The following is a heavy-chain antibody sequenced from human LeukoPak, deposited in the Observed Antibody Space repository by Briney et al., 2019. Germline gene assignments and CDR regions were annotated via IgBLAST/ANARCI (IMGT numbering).Heavy chain of an antibody. D-gene: IGHD1-7*01. Sequence: SETLSLTCTVSGGSISSSSYYWGWIRQPPGKGLEWIGSIYYSGSTYYNPSLKSRVTISVDTSKNQFSLKLSSVTAADTAVYYCANNWNYGPNAFDIWGQGTMVTVSS. CDR1: GGSISSSSYY. J-gene: IGHJ3*02. CDR3: ANNWNYGPNAFDI. CDR2: IYYSGST. V-gene: IGHV4-39*01.